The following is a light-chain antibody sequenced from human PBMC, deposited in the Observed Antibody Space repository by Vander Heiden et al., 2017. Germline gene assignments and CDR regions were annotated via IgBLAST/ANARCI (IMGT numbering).Light chain of an antibody. J-gene: IGLJ2*01. CDR1: SCDVGSYDL. V-gene: IGLV2-23*02. CDR2: EVS. CDR3: CSCVGSSTLV. Sequence: QSALTQPAFVSGSPGQSITISCTGTSCDVGSYDLLSWYQQHPGKAPKLMIYEVSQRPSGVSNRFSGSKSCNTASLTISGLQAEDEADYYCCSCVGSSTLVFGGGTKLTVL.